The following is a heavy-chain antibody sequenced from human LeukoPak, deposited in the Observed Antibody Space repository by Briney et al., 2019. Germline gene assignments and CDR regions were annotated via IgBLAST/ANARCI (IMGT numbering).Heavy chain of an antibody. CDR2: ISYDGSNK. J-gene: IGHJ6*03. V-gene: IGHV3-30*18. Sequence: GGSLRLSCAASGFTFSSYGMHWVRQAPGKGLEWVAVISYDGSNKYYADSVKGRFTISRDNSKNTLYLQMNSLRAEDTAVYYCAKVHAGGTTDYYYYYMDVWGKGTTVTVSS. CDR3: AKVHAGGTTDYYYYYMDV. D-gene: IGHD3-16*01. CDR1: GFTFSSYG.